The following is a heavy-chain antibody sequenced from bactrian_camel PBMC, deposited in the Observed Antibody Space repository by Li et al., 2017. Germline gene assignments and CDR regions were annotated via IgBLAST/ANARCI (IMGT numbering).Heavy chain of an antibody. J-gene: IGHJ4*01. CDR2: IGSDGST. CDR3: TGRLRRRGWAGSCGALPVT. Sequence: HVQLVESGGGSVQAGGSLRLSCTASGLVFSNVYKQWFRQFPGKEREGVAAIGSDGSTRYADSVKDRFTISRDNARNTLYLQMNSLKTEDTARYISTGRLRRRGWAGSCGALPVTWGQGTQVTVS. D-gene: IGHD1*01. V-gene: IGHV3S53*01. CDR1: GLVFSNVY.